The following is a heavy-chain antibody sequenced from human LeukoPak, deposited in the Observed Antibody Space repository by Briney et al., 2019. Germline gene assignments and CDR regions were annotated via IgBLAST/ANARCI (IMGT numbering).Heavy chain of an antibody. V-gene: IGHV4-59*08. CDR1: GGSISNYY. CDR3: ARRYCSGGSCYSYYFDY. CDR2: IYYSGST. J-gene: IGHJ4*02. Sequence: KPSETLSLTCTVSGGSISNYYWSWIRQPPGKGLEWIGYIYYSGSTNYNPSLKSRVTISVDTSKNQFSLKLSSVTAADTAMCYCARRYCSGGSCYSYYFDYWGQGTLVTVSS. D-gene: IGHD2-15*01.